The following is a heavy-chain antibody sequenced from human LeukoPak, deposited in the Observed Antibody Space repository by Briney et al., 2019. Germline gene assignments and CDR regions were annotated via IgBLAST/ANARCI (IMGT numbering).Heavy chain of an antibody. D-gene: IGHD4-23*01. Sequence: GGSLRLSCAASGFTLSNFWMTWVRQAPGKGLAWVANIKQDGSEKYYVDSVKGRFTISRDNAKDSLYLQMNSLRAEDTAVYYCARDSGGFDVWGQGTMVTVSS. CDR3: ARDSGGFDV. CDR1: GFTLSNFW. J-gene: IGHJ3*01. CDR2: IKQDGSEK. V-gene: IGHV3-7*01.